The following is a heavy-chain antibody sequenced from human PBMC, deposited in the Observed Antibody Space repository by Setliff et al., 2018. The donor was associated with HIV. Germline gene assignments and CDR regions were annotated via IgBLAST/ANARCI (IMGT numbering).Heavy chain of an antibody. D-gene: IGHD3-10*01. CDR3: ARISWLGESTPDY. J-gene: IGHJ4*02. CDR2: IYPNGNT. CDR1: GGSISSASYS. Sequence: SETLSLTCTVSGGSISSASYSWSWIRQPPGKGLEWIGYIYPNGNTYYSPSLKSRVTISVDRSKNQFSLKLISVAAADTAVYYCARISWLGESTPDYWGQGTLVTAPQ. V-gene: IGHV4-30-2*01.